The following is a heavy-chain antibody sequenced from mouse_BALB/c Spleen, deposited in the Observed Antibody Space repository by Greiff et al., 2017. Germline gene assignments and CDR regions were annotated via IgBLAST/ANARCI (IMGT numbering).Heavy chain of an antibody. D-gene: IGHD2-1*01. J-gene: IGHJ4*01. CDR2: ISSGGSYT. CDR3: ARQGGNYEYYAMDY. V-gene: IGHV5-9-3*01. Sequence: DVKLVESGGGLVKPGGSLKLSCAASGFTFSSYAMSWVRQTPEKRLEWVATISSGGSYTCYPDSVKGRFTISRDNAKNTLYLQMSSLRSEDTAMYYCARQGGNYEYYAMDYWGQGTSVTVSS. CDR1: GFTFSSYA.